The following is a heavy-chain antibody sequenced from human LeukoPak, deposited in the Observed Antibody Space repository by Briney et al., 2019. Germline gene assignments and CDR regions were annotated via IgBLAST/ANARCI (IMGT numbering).Heavy chain of an antibody. CDR1: GFTFSSYS. J-gene: IGHJ4*02. CDR3: ARGHLHSYGDYVD. CDR2: ISSSSSYI. Sequence: KPGGSLRLSCAASGFTFSSYSMNWVRQAPGKGLEWVSSISSSSSYIYYADSVKGRFTISRDNAKNSLYLQMNSLRAEDTAVYYCARGHLHSYGDYVDWGQGTLVTVSS. V-gene: IGHV3-21*01. D-gene: IGHD4-17*01.